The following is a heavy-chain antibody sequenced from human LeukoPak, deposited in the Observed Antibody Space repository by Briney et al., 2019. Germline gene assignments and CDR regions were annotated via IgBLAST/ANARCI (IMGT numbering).Heavy chain of an antibody. J-gene: IGHJ5*02. Sequence: PSETLSLTCTVSGGSISSYYWSWIRQPPGKGLEWIGYIYYSGSTNYNPSLKSRVTISVDTSKNQFSLKLSSVTAADTAVYYCARATYYDFWSGVRSDNWFDPWGQGTLVTVSS. V-gene: IGHV4-59*01. D-gene: IGHD3-3*01. CDR3: ARATYYDFWSGVRSDNWFDP. CDR2: IYYSGST. CDR1: GGSISSYY.